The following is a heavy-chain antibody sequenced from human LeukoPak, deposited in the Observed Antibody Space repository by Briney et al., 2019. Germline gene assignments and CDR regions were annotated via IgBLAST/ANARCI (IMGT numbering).Heavy chain of an antibody. CDR3: ATTTFTIFGGFDY. D-gene: IGHD3-3*01. CDR1: GGTFSSYA. Sequence: GAPVKVSCKASGGTFSSYAISWVRQAPGQGLEWMGGIIPIFGTANYAQKFQGRVTITTDESTSTAYMELSSLRSEDTAVYYCATTTFTIFGGFDYWGQGTLVTVSS. CDR2: IIPIFGTA. V-gene: IGHV1-69*05. J-gene: IGHJ4*02.